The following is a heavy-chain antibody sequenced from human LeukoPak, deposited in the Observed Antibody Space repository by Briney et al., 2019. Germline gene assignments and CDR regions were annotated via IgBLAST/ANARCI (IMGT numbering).Heavy chain of an antibody. V-gene: IGHV3-7*01. CDR1: GFTFSSYY. Sequence: GGSMRLSCAASGFTFSSYYMSWVRQAPGKGLEWVANIRQDGSGQFYADSVKGRFTISRDNAKNSLYLQMDSLRVEDTAVYYCGRWLYSSGWAIDYWGQGTLVTVSS. CDR3: GRWLYSSGWAIDY. CDR2: IRQDGSGQ. J-gene: IGHJ4*02. D-gene: IGHD6-19*01.